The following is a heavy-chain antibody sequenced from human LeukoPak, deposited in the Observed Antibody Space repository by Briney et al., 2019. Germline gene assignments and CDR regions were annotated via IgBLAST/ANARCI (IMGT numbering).Heavy chain of an antibody. V-gene: IGHV1-2*02. CDR3: VRKGMVRGVSEIMKPYY. CDR1: GYMFTGYY. Sequence: ASVKVSCKASGYMFTGYYMHWVRQAPGQGLDWMGWINPNSGATNYAQNFQGRVTMTRDTSISTAFMELSRLTSDDTAVYYCVRKGMVRGVSEIMKPYYWGQGTLVTVSS. CDR2: INPNSGAT. J-gene: IGHJ4*02. D-gene: IGHD3-10*01.